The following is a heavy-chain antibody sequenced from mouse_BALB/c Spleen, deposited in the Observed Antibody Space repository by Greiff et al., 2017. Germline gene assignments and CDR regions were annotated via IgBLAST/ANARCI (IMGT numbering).Heavy chain of an antibody. J-gene: IGHJ4*01. CDR3: ARQHNSLLRRRGDAMDY. CDR2: ISSSGSYT. V-gene: IGHV5-6*02. Sequence: DVKLVESGGDFVKPGGSLKLSCAASGFTFSSYGMYWVRQTPAKRLEWVATISSSGSYTYYPDSVKGRFTISRDNAKNTLYLQMSSLKSEDTAMYYCARQHNSLLRRRGDAMDYGGQGTSVTVSS. CDR1: GFTFSSYG. D-gene: IGHD1-2*01.